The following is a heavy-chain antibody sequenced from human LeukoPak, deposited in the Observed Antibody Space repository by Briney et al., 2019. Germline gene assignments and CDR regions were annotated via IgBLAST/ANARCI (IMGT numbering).Heavy chain of an antibody. D-gene: IGHD1-7*01. Sequence: GESLKISCKVSGYSFPSYWISWVRQMAGGGLEYIGRIDPSDSHTNYSPSFQGHVIPSADKSITTAYLQWSSLRASDTAIYYCARQGFNWNYRDYWGQGTQVTVS. V-gene: IGHV5-10-1*01. CDR3: ARQGFNWNYRDY. CDR1: GYSFPSYW. CDR2: IDPSDSHT. J-gene: IGHJ4*02.